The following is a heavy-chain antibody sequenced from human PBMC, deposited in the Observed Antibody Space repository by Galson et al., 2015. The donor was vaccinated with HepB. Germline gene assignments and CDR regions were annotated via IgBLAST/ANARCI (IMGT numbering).Heavy chain of an antibody. CDR1: GFTFHDYA. CDR2: ITWNSGNI. V-gene: IGHV3-9*01. Sequence: SLRLSCAASGFTFHDYAMHWVRHAPGKGLEWVSGITWNSGNIAYSDSVKGRFTISRDNAKNSLYLQMNSLRAEDTALHFCAKHTGGKYNDFWSGYFAYFDYWGQGALVTVSS. J-gene: IGHJ4*02. CDR3: AKHTGGKYNDFWSGYFAYFDY. D-gene: IGHD3-3*01.